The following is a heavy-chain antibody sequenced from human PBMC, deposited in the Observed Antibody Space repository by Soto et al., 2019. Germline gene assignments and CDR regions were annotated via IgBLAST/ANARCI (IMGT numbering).Heavy chain of an antibody. D-gene: IGHD6-13*01. CDR2: ISSNGNTI. V-gene: IGHV3-11*01. CDR3: AREFSSQGYYYGVDV. J-gene: IGHJ6*01. CDR1: GFTFSDYY. Sequence: GGSLRLSCTASGFTFSDYYMSWIRQAPGKGLEWVSRISSNGNTIKNADSVKGRFTISRDNAKKSLYLQMNSLRAEDTAVYYCAREFSSQGYYYGVDVCGQGTTGSVSS.